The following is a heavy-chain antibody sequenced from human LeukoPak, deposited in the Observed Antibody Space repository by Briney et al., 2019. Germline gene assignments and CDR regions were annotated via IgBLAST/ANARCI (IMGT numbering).Heavy chain of an antibody. Sequence: PSETLSLTYTVSGGSISGYYWSWIRQPPGKGLEWIGYIHYIGSTNYNPSLKSRVTISVDTSKNQFSLKVSSVTAADTAVYYCARDVLPQDYWGQGTLVTVSS. J-gene: IGHJ4*02. D-gene: IGHD2-15*01. CDR1: GGSISGYY. CDR3: ARDVLPQDY. V-gene: IGHV4-59*01. CDR2: IHYIGST.